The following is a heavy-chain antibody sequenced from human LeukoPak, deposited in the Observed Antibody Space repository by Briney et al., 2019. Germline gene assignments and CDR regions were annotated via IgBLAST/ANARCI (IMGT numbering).Heavy chain of an antibody. CDR2: ISGSGGST. V-gene: IGHV3-23*01. J-gene: IGHJ6*04. CDR1: GFTFSSYA. Sequence: GGSLRLSCAASGFTFSSYAMSWVRQAPGKGLEWVSAISGSGGSTYYADSVKGRFTISRDNSKSTLYLQMNSLRAEDTAVYYCAKAPAVVPAANYYYYGMDVWGKGATVTVSS. CDR3: AKAPAVVPAANYYYYGMDV. D-gene: IGHD2-2*01.